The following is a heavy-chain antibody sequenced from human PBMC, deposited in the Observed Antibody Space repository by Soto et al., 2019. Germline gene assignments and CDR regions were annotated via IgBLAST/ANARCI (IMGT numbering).Heavy chain of an antibody. J-gene: IGHJ5*02. CDR1: GYTFTGYY. CDR2: INPNSGGT. V-gene: IGHV1-2*04. D-gene: IGHD2-15*01. CDR3: ARSRLGYCSGGSCFKKYNWFDP. Sequence: GASVKVSCKASGYTFTGYYMHWVRQAPGQGLKWMGWINPNSGGTNYAQKFQGWVTMTRDTSISTSYMELSRLRSDDTAVYYCARSRLGYCSGGSCFKKYNWFDPWGQGILVNVAS.